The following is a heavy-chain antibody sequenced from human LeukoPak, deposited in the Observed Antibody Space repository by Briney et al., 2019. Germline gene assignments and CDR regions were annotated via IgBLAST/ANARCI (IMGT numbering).Heavy chain of an antibody. D-gene: IGHD6-13*01. J-gene: IGHJ4*02. CDR3: ARDEDSSSWYGNDPTFDY. V-gene: IGHV1-18*01. CDR2: ISAYNGNT. CDR1: GYTFTSYG. Sequence: GASVKVSCKASGYTFTSYGISWVRQAPGQGLEWMGWISAYNGNTNYAQKLQGRVTMTTDTSTSTAYMELRSLRSDDTAVYYCARDEDSSSWYGNDPTFDYWGQGTLVTVSS.